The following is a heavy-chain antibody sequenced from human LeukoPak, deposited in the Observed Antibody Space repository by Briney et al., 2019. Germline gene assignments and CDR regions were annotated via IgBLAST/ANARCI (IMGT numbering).Heavy chain of an antibody. CDR3: ARSGGYYPFDY. CDR1: GGSISSSSYY. D-gene: IGHD3-3*01. CDR2: IYYSGST. J-gene: IGHJ4*02. V-gene: IGHV4-39*01. Sequence: SETLSLTCTVSGGSISSSSYYWGWIRQPPGKGLEWIGSIYYSGSTYYNPSLKSRVTISVDTSKNQFSLKLSSVTAADTAVYYCARSGGYYPFDYWGQGILVTVSS.